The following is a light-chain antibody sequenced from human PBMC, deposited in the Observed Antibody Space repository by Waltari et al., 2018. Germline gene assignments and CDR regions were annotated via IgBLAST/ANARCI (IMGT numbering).Light chain of an antibody. CDR2: YDS. J-gene: IGLJ1*01. V-gene: IGLV3-21*01. CDR3: QVWDANTDPGV. CDR1: NIESKS. Sequence: SYVLTQPPSVSVAPGETARLPCGGNNIESKSVHWYRQRPGQAPVLVISYDSDRPSGIPDRLSGSNSGNTATLTISRVEAGDEADYYCQVWDANTDPGVFGTGTEVTVL.